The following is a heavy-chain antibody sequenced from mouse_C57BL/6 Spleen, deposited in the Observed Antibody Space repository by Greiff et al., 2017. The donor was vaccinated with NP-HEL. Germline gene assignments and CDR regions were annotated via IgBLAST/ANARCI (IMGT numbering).Heavy chain of an antibody. D-gene: IGHD2-4*01. V-gene: IGHV1-80*01. CDR1: GYAFSSYW. J-gene: IGHJ4*01. Sequence: QVQLQQSGAELVKPGASVKISCKASGYAFSSYWMNWVKQRPGKGLEWIGQIYPGDGDTNYNGKFKGKATLTADKSSSTAYMQLSSLTSEDSAVYFCARKDYDVDAMDYWGQGTSVTVSS. CDR3: ARKDYDVDAMDY. CDR2: IYPGDGDT.